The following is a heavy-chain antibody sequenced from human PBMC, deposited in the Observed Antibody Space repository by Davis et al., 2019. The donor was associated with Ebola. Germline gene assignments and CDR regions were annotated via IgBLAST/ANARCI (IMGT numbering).Heavy chain of an antibody. D-gene: IGHD5-12*01. CDR3: ARLRDYVDIVATRKGSRYYFDY. Sequence: PSETLSLTCAVYGGSFSGYYWSWIRQPPGKGLEWIGEINHSGSTNYNPSPKSRVTISVDKSKNQFSLKLSTVTAADTAVYYCARLRDYVDIVATRKGSRYYFDYWGQGTLVTVSS. J-gene: IGHJ4*02. CDR2: INHSGST. CDR1: GGSFSGYY. V-gene: IGHV4-34*01.